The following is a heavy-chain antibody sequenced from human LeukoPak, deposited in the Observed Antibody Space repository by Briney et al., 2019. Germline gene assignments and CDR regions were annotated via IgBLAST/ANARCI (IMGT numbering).Heavy chain of an antibody. Sequence: PSETLSLTCTVSGGSISTYYWSWIRQPAGKGLEWIGHIYTSGTTNYNPSLKSRVTMSIDTSKNQFSLKLSSVTAADTAIYYCARDAKYYYGSRTYFFFEYWGQGTLLTVSS. CDR3: ARDAKYYYGSRTYFFFEY. D-gene: IGHD3-10*01. CDR2: IYTSGTT. J-gene: IGHJ4*02. V-gene: IGHV4-4*07. CDR1: GGSISTYY.